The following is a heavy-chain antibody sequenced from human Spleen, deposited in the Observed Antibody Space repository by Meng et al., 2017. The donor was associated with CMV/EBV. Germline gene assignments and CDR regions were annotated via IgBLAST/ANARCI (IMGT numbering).Heavy chain of an antibody. CDR2: ITSSGTI. CDR3: ARDPLDY. Sequence: GESLKISCAASGFTFSTYSMNWVRQAPGEGLEWVSYITSSGTIYYADSVKGRFTISRDNAKNSLYLQMSSLRAEDTAVYYCARDPLDYWGQGTLVTVSS. V-gene: IGHV3-48*04. CDR1: GFTFSTYS. J-gene: IGHJ4*02.